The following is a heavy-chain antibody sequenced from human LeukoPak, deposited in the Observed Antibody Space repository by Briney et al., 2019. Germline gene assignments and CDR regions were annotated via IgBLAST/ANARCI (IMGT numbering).Heavy chain of an antibody. CDR3: AKSDSSGYYVIPFFDY. Sequence: GGSLRLSCAASGLTQHIYAMHWPRQGPGKGLEWVSSIWGSGDHTYYAHSVKGRFTISRDNSKNTVDLQINSLRVEDTAAYYCAKSDSSGYYVIPFFDYWGQGILVIVSS. V-gene: IGHV3-23*01. CDR1: GLTQHIYA. J-gene: IGHJ4*02. CDR2: IWGSGDHT. D-gene: IGHD3-22*01.